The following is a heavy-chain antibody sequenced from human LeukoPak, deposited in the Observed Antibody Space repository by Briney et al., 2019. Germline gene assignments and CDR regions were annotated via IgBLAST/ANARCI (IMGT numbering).Heavy chain of an antibody. J-gene: IGHJ6*03. V-gene: IGHV1-8*01. CDR1: GYTFTSYD. CDR3: ARVGVITIFGTYHYYYYMDV. Sequence: GASVKVSCKAPGYTFTSYDINWVRQATGQGLEWMGWMNPNSGNTGYAQKFQGRVTMTRNTSISTAYMELSSLRSEDTAVYYCARVGVITIFGTYHYYYYMDVWGKGTTVTVSS. D-gene: IGHD3-3*01. CDR2: MNPNSGNT.